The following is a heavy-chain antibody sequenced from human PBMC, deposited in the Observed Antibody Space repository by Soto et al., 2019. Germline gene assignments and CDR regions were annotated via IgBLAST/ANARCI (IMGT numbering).Heavy chain of an antibody. CDR2: INPNSGGT. CDR1: GYTFNDNY. CDR3: ARVPYYDFGSSFYSFCDY. D-gene: IGHD3-3*01. Sequence: QVQLVQSGAEVKRPGASVKVSCKASGYTFNDNYIQWVRQVPGQGLEWMGWINPNSGGTNYAQKFQGRVTMTSDTSISTVYMEMSRLTSDDTAVYYCARVPYYDFGSSFYSFCDYWGQGTLVTVSS. J-gene: IGHJ4*02. V-gene: IGHV1-2*02.